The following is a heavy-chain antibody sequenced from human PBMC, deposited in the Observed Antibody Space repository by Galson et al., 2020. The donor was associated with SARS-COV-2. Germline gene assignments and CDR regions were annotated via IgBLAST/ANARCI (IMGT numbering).Heavy chain of an antibody. CDR1: GDSISSYY. D-gene: IGHD3-10*01. V-gene: IGHV4-59*01. J-gene: IGHJ6*02. CDR2: IYYTGNT. CDR3: AREGRYGYYYGMDV. Sequence: ETSETLSLTCTVSGDSISSYYWSWIRQPPGKGLEWIGYIYYTGNTNYNPSLKSRVTISVDTSKNQFSLKLSSVTAADTAVYYCAREGRYGYYYGMDVWGQGTTVTVSS.